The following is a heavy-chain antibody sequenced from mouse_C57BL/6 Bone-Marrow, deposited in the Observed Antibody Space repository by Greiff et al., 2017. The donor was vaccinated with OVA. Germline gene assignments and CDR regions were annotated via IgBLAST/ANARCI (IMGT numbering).Heavy chain of an antibody. D-gene: IGHD6-5*01. Sequence: EVKLVESGGGLVKPGGSLKLSCAASGFTFRDYGMHWVRQAPEKGLEWVAYISSGSSTIYYADTVKGRFTISRDNAKNTLFLQMTSLRSEDTAMYYCARYRCYAYFDYWGQGTTLTVSS. CDR2: ISSGSSTI. V-gene: IGHV5-17*01. CDR1: GFTFRDYG. J-gene: IGHJ2*01. CDR3: ARYRCYAYFDY.